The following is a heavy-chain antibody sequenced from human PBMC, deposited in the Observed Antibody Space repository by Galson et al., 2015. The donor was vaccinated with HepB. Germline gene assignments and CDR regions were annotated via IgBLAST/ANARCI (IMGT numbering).Heavy chain of an antibody. CDR2: IYSGGST. Sequence: SLRLSCAASGFTVSSNFMSWVRQAPGKGLEWVSVIYSGGSTYYADSVKGRFTISRDNSKNTVYLQMNSLRAEDTAVYYCARDSGSGWVDAFDIWGQGTMVTVSS. J-gene: IGHJ3*02. CDR1: GFTVSSNF. V-gene: IGHV3-53*01. CDR3: ARDSGSGWVDAFDI. D-gene: IGHD6-19*01.